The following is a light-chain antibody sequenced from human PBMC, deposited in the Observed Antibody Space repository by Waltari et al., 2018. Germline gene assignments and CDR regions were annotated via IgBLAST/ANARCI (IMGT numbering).Light chain of an antibody. CDR3: QQGYSTLPFT. Sequence: DSQMTQAPSTLSASVGDRVTITCRASQSISSYLNWYQEKPGKAPKLLIYAASSLQSGVPSRFSGSGSGTVFTLTISSLQPEDFATYCCQQGYSTLPFTFGQGTRLE. V-gene: IGKV1-39*01. CDR2: AAS. CDR1: QSISSY. J-gene: IGKJ5*01.